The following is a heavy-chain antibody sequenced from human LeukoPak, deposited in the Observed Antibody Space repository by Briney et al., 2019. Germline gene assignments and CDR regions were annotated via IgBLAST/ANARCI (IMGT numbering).Heavy chain of an antibody. D-gene: IGHD3-10*01. Sequence: ASVKVSCKASGYTFTDYYMHWVRQAPGQGLEWMGWISPNSGGTNYAQKFQGRVTMTRDTSISTAYMELSRLRSDDTAVYYCPRVYYFGSGSYPLHYFDYWGQGTLVTVSS. CDR1: GYTFTDYY. CDR2: ISPNSGGT. V-gene: IGHV1-2*02. CDR3: PRVYYFGSGSYPLHYFDY. J-gene: IGHJ4*02.